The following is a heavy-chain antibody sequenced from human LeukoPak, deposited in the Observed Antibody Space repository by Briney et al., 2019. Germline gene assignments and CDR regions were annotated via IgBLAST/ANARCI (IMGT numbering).Heavy chain of an antibody. CDR1: GFTVSSNY. J-gene: IGHJ4*02. D-gene: IGHD6-19*01. CDR3: ARLKPGIAVAGKFYDY. V-gene: IGHV3-66*01. CDR2: IYSGGST. Sequence: GGSLRLSCAASGFTVSSNYMSWVRQAPGKGLEWVSVIYSGGSTYYADSVKGRFTISRDNSKNTLYLQMNSLRAEDTAVYYCARLKPGIAVAGKFYDYWGQGTLVTVSS.